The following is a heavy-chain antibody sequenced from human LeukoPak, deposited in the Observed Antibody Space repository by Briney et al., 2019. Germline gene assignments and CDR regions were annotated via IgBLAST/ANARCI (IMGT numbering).Heavy chain of an antibody. V-gene: IGHV1-69*06. CDR3: ARDLHYYDSSGYYWGFDC. J-gene: IGHJ4*02. CDR2: IIPIFGTA. D-gene: IGHD3-22*01. CDR1: GGTFSSYA. Sequence: ASVKVSCKASGGTFSSYAISWVRQAPGQGLEWMGGIIPIFGTANYAQKFQGRVTITADKSTSTAYMELSSLRSEDTAVYYCARDLHYYDSSGYYWGFDCWGQGTLVTVSS.